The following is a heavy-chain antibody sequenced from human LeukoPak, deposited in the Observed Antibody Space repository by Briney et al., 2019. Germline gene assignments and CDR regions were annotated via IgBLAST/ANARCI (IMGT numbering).Heavy chain of an antibody. CDR2: IYYSGST. D-gene: IGHD3-16*01. J-gene: IGHJ4*02. CDR1: GGSISSSSYY. CDR3: ARHTITFGDLDY. Sequence: MSSETPSLTCTVSGGSISSSSYYWGWIRQPPGKGLEWIGSIYYSGSTYYNPSLKSRVTISVDTSKNQFSLKLSSVTAADTAVYYCARHTITFGDLDYWGQGTLVTVSS. V-gene: IGHV4-39*01.